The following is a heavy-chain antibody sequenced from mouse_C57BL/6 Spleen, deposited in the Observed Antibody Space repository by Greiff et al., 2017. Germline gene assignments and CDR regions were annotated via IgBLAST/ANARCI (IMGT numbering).Heavy chain of an antibody. J-gene: IGHJ2*01. CDR1: GYTFTSYW. D-gene: IGHD1-1*01. Sequence: VQLQQSGAELVKPGASVKMSCKASGYTFTSYWITWVKQRPGQGLEWIGEIYPGSGSTNYNETFKSKATLTVDTSSSTAYMQLSSLTSEDSAVCYWARAGYYGDYFDYWGQGTTLTVSS. V-gene: IGHV1-55*01. CDR3: ARAGYYGDYFDY. CDR2: IYPGSGST.